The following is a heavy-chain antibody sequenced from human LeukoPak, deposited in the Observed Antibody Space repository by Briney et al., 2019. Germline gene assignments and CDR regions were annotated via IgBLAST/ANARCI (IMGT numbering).Heavy chain of an antibody. CDR3: AKDPVYDSSGYYFPYYFDY. D-gene: IGHD3-22*01. J-gene: IGHJ4*02. CDR2: ISSSSSTI. V-gene: IGHV3-48*01. Sequence: GGSLRLSCAASGFTFSNSWMNWVRQAPGKGLEWVSYISSSSSTIYYADSVKGRFTISRDNAKNSLYLQMNSLRAEDTAVYYCAKDPVYDSSGYYFPYYFDYWGQGTLVTVSS. CDR1: GFTFSNSW.